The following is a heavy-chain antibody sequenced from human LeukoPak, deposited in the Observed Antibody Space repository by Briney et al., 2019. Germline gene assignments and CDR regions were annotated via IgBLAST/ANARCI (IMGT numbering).Heavy chain of an antibody. Sequence: ASVKVSCKASGYTFTSYYMHWVRQAPGQGLEWMGIINPSGGSTSYAQKFQGRVTMTRDMSTSTVYMELSSLRSGDTAVYYCARGTGDSAAAFVDYYYYYMDVWGKGTTVTVSS. J-gene: IGHJ6*03. CDR1: GYTFTSYY. V-gene: IGHV1-46*01. CDR3: ARGTGDSAAAFVDYYYYYMDV. D-gene: IGHD6-13*01. CDR2: INPSGGST.